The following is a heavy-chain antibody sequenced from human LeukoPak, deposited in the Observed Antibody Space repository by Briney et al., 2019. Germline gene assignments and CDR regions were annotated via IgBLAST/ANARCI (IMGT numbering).Heavy chain of an antibody. Sequence: KPSQTLSLACAISGDSVSSNSAAWNWIRQSPSRGLEWLGRTYYRSKWYNDYAVSVRSRITIKPDTPKNQFPLQLNSVTPEDTAMYFCARSKGHLDPWGQGTLVTVSS. CDR1: GDSVSSNSAA. J-gene: IGHJ5*02. CDR2: TYYRSKWYN. CDR3: ARSKGHLDP. V-gene: IGHV6-1*01.